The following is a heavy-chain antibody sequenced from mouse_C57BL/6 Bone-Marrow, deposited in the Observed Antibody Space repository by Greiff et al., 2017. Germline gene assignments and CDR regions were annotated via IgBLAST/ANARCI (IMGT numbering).Heavy chain of an antibody. V-gene: IGHV1-82*01. CDR1: GYAFSSSW. D-gene: IGHD2-1*01. CDR3: ARSRIWGNYPYAMDY. J-gene: IGHJ4*01. CDR2: IYPGDGDT. Sequence: QVQLQQSGPELVKPGASVKISCKASGYAFSSSWMNWVKQRPGKGLEWIGRIYPGDGDTNYNGKFKGKATLTADKSSSTAYMQLSSLTSEDSAVYFCARSRIWGNYPYAMDYWGQGTSVTVSS.